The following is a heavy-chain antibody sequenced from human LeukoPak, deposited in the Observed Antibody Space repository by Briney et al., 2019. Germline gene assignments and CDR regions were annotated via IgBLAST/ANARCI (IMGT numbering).Heavy chain of an antibody. J-gene: IGHJ4*02. CDR2: IKQDGSQE. V-gene: IGHV3-7*01. Sequence: GGSLRLSCAASRFTLSTYWMSWVRQAPGKGLEWVAHIKQDGSQEYYVDSVKGRFTISRDGAKNSLYLQMNSLRAEDTAVYYCARGVPYDSWSGPHYSDYWGQGTLVTVSS. D-gene: IGHD3-3*01. CDR1: RFTLSTYW. CDR3: ARGVPYDSWSGPHYSDY.